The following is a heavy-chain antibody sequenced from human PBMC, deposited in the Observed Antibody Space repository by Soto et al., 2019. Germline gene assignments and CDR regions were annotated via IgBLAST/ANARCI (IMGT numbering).Heavy chain of an antibody. CDR1: GGSISSFH. J-gene: IGHJ4*02. D-gene: IGHD1-26*01. CDR2: VYYTGST. Sequence: QVQLQESGPGLVKPSETLSLTCTVSGGSISSFHWSWIRQPPGKGLEWIGYVYYTGSTNYHPSFKSRVTISVDTSKNQFSLKLTSVTAADTAVYYCVRWVGHFDFWGQGTLVTVSS. V-gene: IGHV4-59*03. CDR3: VRWVGHFDF.